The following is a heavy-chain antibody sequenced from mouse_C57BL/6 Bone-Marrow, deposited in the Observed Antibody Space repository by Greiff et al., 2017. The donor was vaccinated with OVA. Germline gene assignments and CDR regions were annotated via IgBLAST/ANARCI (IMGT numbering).Heavy chain of an antibody. CDR2: IDPENGDT. V-gene: IGHV14-4*01. D-gene: IGHD1-1*01. J-gene: IGHJ3*01. Sequence: VQLQQSGAELVRPGASVKLSCTASGFNIKDDYMHWVKQRPEQGLEWIGWIDPENGDTEYASKFQGKATITADTSSNTAYLQLSSLTSEDTAFYYCTTTVVATPAWFAYWGQGTLVTVSA. CDR1: GFNIKDDY. CDR3: TTTVVATPAWFAY.